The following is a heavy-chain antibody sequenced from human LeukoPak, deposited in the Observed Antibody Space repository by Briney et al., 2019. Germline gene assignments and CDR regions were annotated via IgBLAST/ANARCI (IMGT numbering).Heavy chain of an antibody. CDR1: VFTFTSYS. Sequence: VGSLRLSCAPSVFTFTSYSLNSVRQAPRKGREWGGVIWYDGSNKYYADSVKGRFTISRDNSKNTLYLQMNSLRAEDTAVYYCARGGATYSGSWYPNYWGQGTLVTVSS. D-gene: IGHD6-13*01. CDR2: IWYDGSNK. J-gene: IGHJ4*02. CDR3: ARGGATYSGSWYPNY. V-gene: IGHV3-33*08.